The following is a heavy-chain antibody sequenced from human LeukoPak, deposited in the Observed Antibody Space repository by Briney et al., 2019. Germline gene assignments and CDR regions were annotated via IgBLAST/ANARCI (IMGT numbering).Heavy chain of an antibody. V-gene: IGHV3-21*06. J-gene: IGHJ3*01. CDR1: RFSFKSYS. Sequence: GGSLRLSFVVSRFSFKSYSLNWVRQAPGKGPEWVASILGSGSEIFYADSVKGRFILSRDKVKNSLFLQMNSLRVADTAVYFCSKVESDIVVVVFFSFDVWGQGTTVTVSS. CDR3: SKVESDIVVVVFFSFDV. CDR2: ILGSGSEI. D-gene: IGHD5-12*01.